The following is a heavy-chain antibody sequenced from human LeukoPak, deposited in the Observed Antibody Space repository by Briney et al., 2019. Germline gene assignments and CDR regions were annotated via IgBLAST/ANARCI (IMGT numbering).Heavy chain of an antibody. Sequence: GESLKISCKGSGYSFTSYWIGWVGQMPGKGLEWMGIIYPGDSDTRYSPSFQGHVTISADKSISTAYLQWSSLKASDTAMYYCARVPRYSSGWFPLDYWGQGTLVTVSS. J-gene: IGHJ4*02. CDR1: GYSFTSYW. V-gene: IGHV5-51*01. D-gene: IGHD6-19*01. CDR2: IYPGDSDT. CDR3: ARVPRYSSGWFPLDY.